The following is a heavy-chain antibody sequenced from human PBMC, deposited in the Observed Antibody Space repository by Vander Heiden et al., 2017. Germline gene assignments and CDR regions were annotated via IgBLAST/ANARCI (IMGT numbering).Heavy chain of an antibody. D-gene: IGHD2-2*01. Sequence: EVQLVESGGGLVKPGGSLRLSCEASGFSFSSYSIYWVRQAPGKGLQWVSSISSSSDYIYYADSVKGRFTISRDNAKNSVYLQMNYLRAEDTAVYYCARERAGPICSSINCEFDYWGQGTLVTVSS. CDR1: GFSFSSYS. V-gene: IGHV3-21*01. CDR3: ARERAGPICSSINCEFDY. J-gene: IGHJ4*02. CDR2: ISSSSDYI.